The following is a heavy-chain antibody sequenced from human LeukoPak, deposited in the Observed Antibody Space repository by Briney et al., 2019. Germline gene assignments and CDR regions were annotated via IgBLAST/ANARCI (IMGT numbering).Heavy chain of an antibody. CDR3: ARGPLTGAETYYYYGMDV. V-gene: IGHV4-34*01. CDR2: INHSGST. Sequence: SETLSLTCAVYGGSFSGYYWSWIRQPPGKGLGWIGEINHSGSTNYNPSLKSRVTISVDTSKNQFSLKLSSVTAADTAVYYCARGPLTGAETYYYYGMDVWGQGTTVTVSS. D-gene: IGHD1-26*01. J-gene: IGHJ6*02. CDR1: GGSFSGYY.